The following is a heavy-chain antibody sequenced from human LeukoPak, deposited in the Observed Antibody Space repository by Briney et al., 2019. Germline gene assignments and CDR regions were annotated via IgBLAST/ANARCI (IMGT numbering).Heavy chain of an antibody. CDR2: ISVDGRSK. Sequence: GGALRLSCAAPGFSFISYGTHWVRQAPGRGLEWVGVISVDGRSKDCADSVKGRFTISRDNSKDTLYLQMNSLRDEDTAGYYCAKRPSDYGDYVSYFDYWGQGPLVTVSS. J-gene: IGHJ4*02. V-gene: IGHV3-30*18. D-gene: IGHD4-17*01. CDR1: GFSFISYG. CDR3: AKRPSDYGDYVSYFDY.